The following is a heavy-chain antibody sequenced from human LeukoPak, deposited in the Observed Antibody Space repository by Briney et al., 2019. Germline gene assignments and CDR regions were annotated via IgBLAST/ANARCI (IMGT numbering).Heavy chain of an antibody. CDR2: FDPEDGET. CDR1: GYTLTELS. J-gene: IGHJ6*02. Sequence: ASVTVSCKVSGYTLTELSMHWVRQAPGKGLEWMGGFDPEDGETIYAQKFQGRVTMTEDTSTDTAYMELSSLRSEDTAVYYCARGQKDNGVSSSWYYFGMDVWGQGTTATVSS. V-gene: IGHV1-24*01. CDR3: ARGQKDNGVSSSWYYFGMDV. D-gene: IGHD6-13*01.